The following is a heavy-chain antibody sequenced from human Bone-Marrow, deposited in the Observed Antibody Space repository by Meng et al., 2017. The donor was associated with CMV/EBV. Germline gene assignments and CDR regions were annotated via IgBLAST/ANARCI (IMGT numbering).Heavy chain of an antibody. D-gene: IGHD3-10*01. V-gene: IGHV1-18*01. J-gene: IGHJ4*02. CDR2: ISAYNGNT. CDR1: GYTFTSYG. CDR3: ARDKVQWFGELTYFDY. Sequence: ASVKVSCKASGYTFTSYGISWVRQAPGQGLEWMGWISAYNGNTNYAQKLQGRVTVTTDTSTSTAYMELRSLRSDDTAVYYCARDKVQWFGELTYFDYCGQGTLVTVSS.